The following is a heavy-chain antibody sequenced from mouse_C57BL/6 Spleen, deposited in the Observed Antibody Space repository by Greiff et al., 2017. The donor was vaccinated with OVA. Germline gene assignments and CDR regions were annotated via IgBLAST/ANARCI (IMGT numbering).Heavy chain of an antibody. CDR3: ARNDYGSRGYAMDY. J-gene: IGHJ4*01. CDR1: GYSITSGYY. Sequence: EVQLVESGPGLVKPSQSLSLTCSVTGYSITSGYYWNWIRQFPGNKLEWMGYISYDGSNNYNPSLKNRISITRDTSKNQFFLKLNSVTTEDTATYYCARNDYGSRGYAMDYWGQGTSVTVSS. D-gene: IGHD1-1*01. CDR2: ISYDGSN. V-gene: IGHV3-6*01.